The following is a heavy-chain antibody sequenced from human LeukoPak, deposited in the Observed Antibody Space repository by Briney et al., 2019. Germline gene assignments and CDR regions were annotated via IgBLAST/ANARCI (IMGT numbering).Heavy chain of an antibody. CDR1: SGSLSGYS. CDR2: ISHSGIT. D-gene: IGHD4-17*01. V-gene: IGHV4-34*01. CDR3: TRQSGTVTPIDY. Sequence: SQTLSLTCAVSSGSLSGYSWGWIRQPPGKGLEWDGEISHSGITNSNASLKSQVTISLKKSKTQFSLMVSSVSAAATAVYYCTRQSGTVTPIDYWSQGTLVTVSS. J-gene: IGHJ4*02.